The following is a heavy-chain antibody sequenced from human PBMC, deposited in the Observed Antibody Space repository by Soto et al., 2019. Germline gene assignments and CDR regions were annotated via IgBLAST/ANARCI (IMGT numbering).Heavy chain of an antibody. CDR2: INPDNGNT. Sequence: XSVKVTCTASGYPFTRYTMNWVRQAPGQRLEWMGWINPDNGNTKSSQKFQDRVIITRDTSASTAYMDLSSLRSEDTAVYYCARGIATGQLDPWGQRTLVTVSS. D-gene: IGHD2-15*01. CDR3: ARGIATGQLDP. CDR1: GYPFTRYT. V-gene: IGHV1-3*01. J-gene: IGHJ5*02.